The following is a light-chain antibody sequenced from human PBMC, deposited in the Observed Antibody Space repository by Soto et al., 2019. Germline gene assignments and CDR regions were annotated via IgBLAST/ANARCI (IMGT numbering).Light chain of an antibody. CDR1: HTVRNN. CDR2: GAS. V-gene: IGKV3-15*01. CDR3: QHYNNWPLWT. Sequence: ELGLSLSPGTLSVTPGERATLSCRASHTVRNNYLAWYQQKPGQAHRLLIYGASIRATGIPARFSGSGSGTEFTLTISTLQSEDFAIYYCQHYNNWPLWTFCHGTKV. J-gene: IGKJ1*01.